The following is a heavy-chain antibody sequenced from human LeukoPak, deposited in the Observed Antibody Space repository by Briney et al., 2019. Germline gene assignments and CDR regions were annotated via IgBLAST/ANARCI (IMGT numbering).Heavy chain of an antibody. V-gene: IGHV4-59*12. CDR1: GGSISSYY. CDR3: ARGNNWNYKVDY. D-gene: IGHD1-7*01. CDR2: IYYSGST. Sequence: SETLSLTCTVSGGSISSYYWSWIRQPPGKGLEWIGYIYYSGSTNYNPSLKSRVTISVDTSKNQFSLKLSSVTAADTAVYYCARGNNWNYKVDYWGQGTLVTVSS. J-gene: IGHJ4*02.